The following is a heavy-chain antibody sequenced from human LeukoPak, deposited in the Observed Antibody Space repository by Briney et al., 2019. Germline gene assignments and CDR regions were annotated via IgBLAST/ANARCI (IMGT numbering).Heavy chain of an antibody. D-gene: IGHD1-26*01. J-gene: IGHJ6*02. CDR1: GFTFSSYT. CDR3: ARPSSPYYYYYGMDV. CDR2: ISGSGGST. Sequence: GGSLRLSCAASGFTFSSYTMNWVRQAPGKGLEWVSAISGSGGSTYYGDSVKGRFTISRDNSKNTLYLQMNSLRAEDTALYYCARPSSPYYYYYGMDVWGQGTTVTVSS. V-gene: IGHV3-23*01.